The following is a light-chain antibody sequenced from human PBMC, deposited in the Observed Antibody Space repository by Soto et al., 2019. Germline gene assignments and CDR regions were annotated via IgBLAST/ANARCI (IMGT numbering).Light chain of an antibody. Sequence: TQSPSALSASVGDRLAISCRTSETISHYLNWYQVKPGNAHKLLIYAASTLESGVPSRFSATVSGTEFSLTITSLQPEDFATYYCQRLFDSPITFGQGTRLEN. V-gene: IGKV1-9*01. CDR1: ETISHY. CDR2: AAS. J-gene: IGKJ5*01. CDR3: QRLFDSPIT.